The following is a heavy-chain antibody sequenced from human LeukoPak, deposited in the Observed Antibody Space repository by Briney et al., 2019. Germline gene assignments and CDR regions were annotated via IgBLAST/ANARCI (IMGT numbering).Heavy chain of an antibody. J-gene: IGHJ4*02. Sequence: GASVKVSCKASGYTFTGYYMHWVRQAPGQGLEWMGWINPNSGGTNYAQKFQGRVTMTRDTSISTAYMELSRPRSDDTAVYYCARDYEATVTTFDYWGQGTLVTVSS. V-gene: IGHV1-2*02. CDR2: INPNSGGT. CDR3: ARDYEATVTTFDY. D-gene: IGHD4-11*01. CDR1: GYTFTGYY.